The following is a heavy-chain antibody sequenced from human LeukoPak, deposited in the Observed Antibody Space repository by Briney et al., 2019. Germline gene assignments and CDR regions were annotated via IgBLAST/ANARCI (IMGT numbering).Heavy chain of an antibody. Sequence: GGSLRLSCAASGFTFDDYAMHWVRQPPGKGLEWVSGISWNSGSIGYADSVKGRFTISRDNAKNSLYLQMNSLRAEDMALYYCTKALTDSSSSYFDYWGQGTLVTVSS. CDR2: ISWNSGSI. J-gene: IGHJ4*02. CDR3: TKALTDSSSSYFDY. V-gene: IGHV3-9*03. CDR1: GFTFDDYA. D-gene: IGHD6-6*01.